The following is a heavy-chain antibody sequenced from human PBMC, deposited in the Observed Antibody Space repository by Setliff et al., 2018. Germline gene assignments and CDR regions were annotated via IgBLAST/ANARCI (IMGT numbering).Heavy chain of an antibody. J-gene: IGHJ4*02. D-gene: IGHD5-12*01. CDR3: ARDTLALKDITLFDY. CDR1: GNRFTDFF. CDR2: INPNTGDT. Sequence: ASVKVSCKASGNRFTDFFLHWVRQAPGQGLEWMGWINPNTGDTHYAQKFQGRVTMTRDTSINTAYMELSSLTSDDTAFYYCARDTLALKDITLFDYWGQGTLVTVSS. V-gene: IGHV1-2*02.